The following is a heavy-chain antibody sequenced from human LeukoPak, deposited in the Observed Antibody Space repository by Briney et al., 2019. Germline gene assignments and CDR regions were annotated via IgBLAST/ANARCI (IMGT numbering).Heavy chain of an antibody. D-gene: IGHD3-3*01. V-gene: IGHV4-34*01. CDR3: ARGWFDFWHTTYAYDNAFDI. J-gene: IGHJ3*02. Sequence: PSETLSLTCAVSGGSFSGYYWSWIRQVPGKGLEWIGEINQSGRTNYNPSLKSRVTISVDTSKKEISLKLSSVTATDSAIYYCARGWFDFWHTTYAYDNAFDIWGQGTMVTVSS. CDR2: INQSGRT. CDR1: GGSFSGYY.